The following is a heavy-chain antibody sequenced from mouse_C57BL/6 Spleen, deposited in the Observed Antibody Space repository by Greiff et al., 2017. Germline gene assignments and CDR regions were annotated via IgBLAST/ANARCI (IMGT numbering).Heavy chain of an antibody. Sequence: QVQLKQPGAELVKPGASVKVSCKASGYTFTSYWMHWVKQRPGQGLEWIGRIHPSDSDTNYNQKFKGKATLTVDKSSSTAYMQLSSLTSEDSAVYYCALDSSSYYAMDYWGQGTSVTVSS. V-gene: IGHV1-74*01. CDR2: IHPSDSDT. CDR3: ALDSSSYYAMDY. CDR1: GYTFTSYW. J-gene: IGHJ4*01. D-gene: IGHD3-2*02.